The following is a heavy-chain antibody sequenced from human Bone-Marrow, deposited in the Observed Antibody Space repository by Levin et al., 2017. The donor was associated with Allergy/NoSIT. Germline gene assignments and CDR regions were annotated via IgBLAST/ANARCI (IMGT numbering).Heavy chain of an antibody. CDR1: GFTLGNYG. CDR3: AKDRYPGDSTSGMDV. Sequence: GGSLRLSCAASGFTLGNYGINWVRLAPGKGLEWVAVISYDGTFQNYVDSVKGRFTVSRDNSKNRVYLQVSSLRPDDTAVYYCAKDRYPGDSTSGMDVWGQGTTVTVSS. J-gene: IGHJ6*02. D-gene: IGHD3-10*01. CDR2: ISYDGTFQ. V-gene: IGHV3-30*18.